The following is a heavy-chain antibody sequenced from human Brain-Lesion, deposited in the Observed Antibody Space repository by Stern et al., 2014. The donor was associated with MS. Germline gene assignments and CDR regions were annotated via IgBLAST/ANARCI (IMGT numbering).Heavy chain of an antibody. V-gene: IGHV4-39*01. J-gene: IGHJ4*02. CDR3: AKVWLGELPENPFDY. Sequence: QVQLQESGPGLVKPSETLSLTCTVSGGSISSNSYYWGWIRQPPGKGLEWIGSIYYRGSTYYNPSLKSRVTLSKDTSKNQFSPNLKSVTAADTAVYFCAKVWLGELPENPFDYWGQGTLVTVSS. CDR2: IYYRGST. D-gene: IGHD3-10*01. CDR1: GGSISSNSYY.